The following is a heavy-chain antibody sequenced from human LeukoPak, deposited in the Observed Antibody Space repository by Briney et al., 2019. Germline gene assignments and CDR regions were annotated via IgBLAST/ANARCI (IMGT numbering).Heavy chain of an antibody. V-gene: IGHV1-69*13. CDR2: IIPIFATA. CDR3: ASTYCSSTSCYPLGFDY. D-gene: IGHD2-2*01. J-gene: IGHJ4*02. CDR1: GGTFSSYA. Sequence: ASVKVSCKASGGTFSSYAISWVRQAPGQGLEWMGGIIPIFATANYAQKFQGRVTITADESTSTAYMELSSLRSEDTAVYYCASTYCSSTSCYPLGFDYWGQGTLVTVSS.